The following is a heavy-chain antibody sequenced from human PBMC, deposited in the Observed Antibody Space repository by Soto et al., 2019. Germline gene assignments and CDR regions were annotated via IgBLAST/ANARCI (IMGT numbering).Heavy chain of an antibody. J-gene: IGHJ3*01. CDR2: IYHSGTT. D-gene: IGHD6-13*01. CDR1: GDSISSSNY. CDR3: ARAIYSSV. V-gene: IGHV4-4*02. Sequence: SETLSLTCAVSGDSISSSNYWSWVRQPPGMGLEWIGEIYHSGTTHYNPSLKSRVIMSVDKSKNQFSLNLNSVTDADTAVYYCARAIYSSVW.